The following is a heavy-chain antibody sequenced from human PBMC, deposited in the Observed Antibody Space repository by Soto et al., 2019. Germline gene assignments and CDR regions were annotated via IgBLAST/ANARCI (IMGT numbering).Heavy chain of an antibody. Sequence: QVQLVQSGAEVKKPGASVKVSCKASGYTFTSYGISWVRQAPGQGLEWMGWISAYNGNTNYAQKLQGRVTMTTDTSTSTAYMELRSLRSEDTAVYYCARSALGGASTDHNWFDPWGQGTLVTVSS. D-gene: IGHD4-17*01. CDR1: GYTFTSYG. CDR3: ARSALGGASTDHNWFDP. V-gene: IGHV1-18*01. CDR2: ISAYNGNT. J-gene: IGHJ5*02.